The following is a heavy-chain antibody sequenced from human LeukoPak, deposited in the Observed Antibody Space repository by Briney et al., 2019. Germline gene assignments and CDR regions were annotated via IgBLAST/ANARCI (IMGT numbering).Heavy chain of an antibody. CDR3: SKQNYGDYAFDI. J-gene: IGHJ3*02. CDR2: IRYSGST. CDR1: RGSLSSGDYY. D-gene: IGHD4-17*01. Sequence: PSETRSLTCTVARGSLSSGDYYWSWIRRPPGKGLEWIGYIRYSGSTYHNPSLKSRVTISVDTSKNQFSLKLSSVTAADTAVYYCSKQNYGDYAFDIWGPGTMVPVS. V-gene: IGHV4-30-4*01.